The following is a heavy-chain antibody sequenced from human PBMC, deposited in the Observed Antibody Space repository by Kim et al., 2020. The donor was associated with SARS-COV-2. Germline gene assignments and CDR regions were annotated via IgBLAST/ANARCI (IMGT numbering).Heavy chain of an antibody. J-gene: IGHJ6*02. Sequence: ASAKVSCKASGYTFTSYDINWVRQATGQGLEWMGWMNPNSGNTGYAQKFQGRVTMTRNTSISTAYMELSSLRSEDTAVYYCARGRTVSFYYYYGMDVWGQGTTVTVSS. D-gene: IGHD4-4*01. CDR2: MNPNSGNT. CDR3: ARGRTVSFYYYYGMDV. CDR1: GYTFTSYD. V-gene: IGHV1-8*01.